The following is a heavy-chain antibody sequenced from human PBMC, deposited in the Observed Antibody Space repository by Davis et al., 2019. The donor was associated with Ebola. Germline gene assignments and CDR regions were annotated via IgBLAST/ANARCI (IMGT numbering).Heavy chain of an antibody. D-gene: IGHD1-7*01. V-gene: IGHV4-4*07. J-gene: IGHJ3*02. CDR3: ARDGGVTGTTEGDAFDI. CDR2: IYTSGST. CDR1: GGSISSYY. Sequence: PSETLSLTCTVSGGSISSYYWSWIRQPPGKGLEWIGRIYTSGSTNYTPSLKSRVTMSVDTSKNQFSLKLSSVTAADTAVYYCARDGGVTGTTEGDAFDIWGQGTMVTVSS.